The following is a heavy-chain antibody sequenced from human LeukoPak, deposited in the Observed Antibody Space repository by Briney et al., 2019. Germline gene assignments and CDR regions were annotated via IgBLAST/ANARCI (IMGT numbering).Heavy chain of an antibody. Sequence: GASLQISCKGSGSSFPKSWIGWVRQLPGKGLEWMGIIYPDDSRTKYSPSFQGQVTMSVDKSISTAYLQWSSLKASDTAIYYCARPNYGSADYWGQGTLLTVSS. CDR2: IYPDDSRT. D-gene: IGHD3-10*01. CDR1: GSSFPKSW. J-gene: IGHJ4*02. V-gene: IGHV5-51*01. CDR3: ARPNYGSADY.